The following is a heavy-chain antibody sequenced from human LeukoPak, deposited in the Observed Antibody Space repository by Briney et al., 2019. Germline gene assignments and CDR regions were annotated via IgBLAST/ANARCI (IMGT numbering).Heavy chain of an antibody. CDR1: GFTFSNYA. CDR3: AKDLAGSYYAGGQRYYFDY. V-gene: IGHV3-30-3*01. Sequence: PGGSLRLSCAASGFTFSNYAMHWVRQAPGKGLEWVAVISYDGTNKYYADSVKGRFTISRDNSKNTVYLQMNSLRTEDTAVYHCAKDLAGSYYAGGQRYYFDYWGQGTLVTVSS. J-gene: IGHJ4*02. D-gene: IGHD3-10*01. CDR2: ISYDGTNK.